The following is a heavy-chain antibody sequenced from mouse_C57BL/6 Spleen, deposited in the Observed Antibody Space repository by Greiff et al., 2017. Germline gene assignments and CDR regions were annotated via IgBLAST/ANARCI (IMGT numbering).Heavy chain of an antibody. CDR2: IYPGDGDT. V-gene: IGHV1-82*01. D-gene: IGHD2-5*01. CDR3: ARCGDSNYLYYFDY. CDR1: GYAFCSSW. Sequence: VKLMASGPELVKPGASVQISCKASGYAFCSSWMNWVKQRPGKGLEWSGRIYPGDGDTYYNGKFTGKATLTADKSSSPAYMQLSSLTSEASAVYIFARCGDSNYLYYFDYWGQGTTLTVAS. J-gene: IGHJ2*01.